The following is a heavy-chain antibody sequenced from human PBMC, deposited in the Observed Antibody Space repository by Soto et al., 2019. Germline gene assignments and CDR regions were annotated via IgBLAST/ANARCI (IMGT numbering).Heavy chain of an antibody. CDR3: MLRQLGECFVF. J-gene: IGHJ4*02. CDR2: INANNGNT. D-gene: IGHD3-16*01. V-gene: IGHV1-18*01. Sequence: ASVKVSCKASGHTFTNAAISWVRQAPGQGLEWMGWINANNGNTNYALRLQDRVTMTTDTSTSTAYMELRSLRSDDTAIYYFMLRQLGECFVFRGQGTLVTVSS. CDR1: GHTFTNAA.